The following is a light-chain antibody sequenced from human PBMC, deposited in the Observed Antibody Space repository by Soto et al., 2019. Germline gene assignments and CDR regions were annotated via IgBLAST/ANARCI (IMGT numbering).Light chain of an antibody. J-gene: IGKJ1*01. V-gene: IGKV3-20*01. CDR1: QSVISNY. CDR3: QQYGSSLTWT. CDR2: AAS. Sequence: EVVLTQSPGTVSLSPGERVTLSCRASQSVISNYLAWYQQRPGQAPRLLIYAASSRATGIPDRFSGSGSETDFTLSISSLEPEDFAVYYCQQYGSSLTWTFGQGTKVEMK.